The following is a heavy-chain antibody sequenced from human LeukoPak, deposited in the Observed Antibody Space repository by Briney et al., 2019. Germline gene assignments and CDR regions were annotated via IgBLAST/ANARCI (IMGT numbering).Heavy chain of an antibody. Sequence: ESGGSLRLSCAASGFTFSTYSMNWVRQAPGKGLEWVSFISTSSSYIYYADSVKGRFTISRDNSKNSLYLQMNSLRAEDTAVYYCARDQDWNDRGGLDYWGQGTLVIVSS. CDR2: ISTSSSYI. V-gene: IGHV3-21*01. D-gene: IGHD1-1*01. J-gene: IGHJ4*02. CDR3: ARDQDWNDRGGLDY. CDR1: GFTFSTYS.